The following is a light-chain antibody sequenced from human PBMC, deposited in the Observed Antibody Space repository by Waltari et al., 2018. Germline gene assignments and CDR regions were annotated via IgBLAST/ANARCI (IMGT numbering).Light chain of an antibody. J-gene: IGKJ2*01. CDR1: QSISSY. V-gene: IGKV1-39*01. CDR2: AAS. Sequence: DIQMTQSPSSLSASVGDRVTITCRASQSISSYLNWYQQKPGKAPKLLIYAASSLQSGVPSRFSGSGSGTDFTLTISSLQPEDFATYYCQQSYGSAEGAFGPGTKLEI. CDR3: QQSYGSAEGA.